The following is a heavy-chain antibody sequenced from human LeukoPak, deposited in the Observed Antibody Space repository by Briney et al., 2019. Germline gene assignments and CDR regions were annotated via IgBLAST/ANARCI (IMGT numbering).Heavy chain of an antibody. Sequence: GGSLRLSCAASGFTFSSSAMSWVRQAPGKGLEWVSAISNNGGYTYYADSVQGRFTSSRDNSKSTLCLQMNILRAEDTAVYYCAKGSYYDSSGSFYFDYWGQGTLVTVSS. D-gene: IGHD3-22*01. CDR2: ISNNGGYT. CDR3: AKGSYYDSSGSFYFDY. CDR1: GFTFSSSA. V-gene: IGHV3-23*01. J-gene: IGHJ4*02.